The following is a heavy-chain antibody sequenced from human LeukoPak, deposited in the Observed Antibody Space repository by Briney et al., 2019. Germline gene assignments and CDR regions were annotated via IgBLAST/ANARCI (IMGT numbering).Heavy chain of an antibody. CDR2: INHSGST. Sequence: PSETLSLTCAVYGGSFSGYYWSWIRQPPGKGPEWIGEINHSGSTNYNPSLKSRVTISVDTSKNQFSLKLSSVTAADTAVYYCARGYSYGPPYGMDVWGQGTTVTVSS. D-gene: IGHD5-18*01. J-gene: IGHJ6*02. CDR1: GGSFSGYY. CDR3: ARGYSYGPPYGMDV. V-gene: IGHV4-34*01.